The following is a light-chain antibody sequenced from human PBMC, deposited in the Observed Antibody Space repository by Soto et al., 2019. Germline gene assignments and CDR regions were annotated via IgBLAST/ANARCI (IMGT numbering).Light chain of an antibody. J-gene: IGKJ4*01. Sequence: EIVLTQSPATLSLSPGERATLSCRASQSVSNYLAWYQQKPGQAPRLLIYDASNRATGIPARFSGSGSGTDFTITIGSLEPQDFAVYYCQQRSGWPPTLSFGGGTKVEI. CDR2: DAS. V-gene: IGKV3-11*01. CDR1: QSVSNY. CDR3: QQRSGWPPTLS.